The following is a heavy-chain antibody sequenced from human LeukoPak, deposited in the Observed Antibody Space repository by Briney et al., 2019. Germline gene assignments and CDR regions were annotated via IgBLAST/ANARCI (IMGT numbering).Heavy chain of an antibody. CDR3: ARHEYSGSYYGLSWFDP. CDR2: IYYSGGT. J-gene: IGHJ5*02. Sequence: SETLSLTCTVSGGSISSSGYYWGWIRQPPGKGLEWIASIYYSGGTYYNPSLKSRVTISVDTSKNQLSLKLSSLTAADTAVYYCARHEYSGSYYGLSWFDPWGQETLVTVSS. V-gene: IGHV4-39*01. D-gene: IGHD1-26*01. CDR1: GGSISSSGYY.